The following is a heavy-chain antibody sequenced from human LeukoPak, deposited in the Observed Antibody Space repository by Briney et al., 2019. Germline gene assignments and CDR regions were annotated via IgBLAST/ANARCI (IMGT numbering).Heavy chain of an antibody. CDR1: GFTFSSYS. J-gene: IGHJ4*02. D-gene: IGHD6-6*01. CDR2: ISSSSSTI. V-gene: IGHV3-48*01. Sequence: PGGSLRLSCAASGFTFSSYSMNWVRQAPGKGLEWVSYISSSSSTIYYADSVKGRFTISRDNAKNSLYLQMNSLRAEDTAVYYCARPAIAARLPGGDYWGQGTLVTVSS. CDR3: ARPAIAARLPGGDY.